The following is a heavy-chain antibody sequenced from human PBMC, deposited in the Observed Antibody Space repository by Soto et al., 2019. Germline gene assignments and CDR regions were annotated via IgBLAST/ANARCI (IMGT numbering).Heavy chain of an antibody. CDR1: GYSFTSYW. CDR3: ARGIGQQLVGMDV. CDR2: IYPGDSDT. J-gene: IGHJ6*02. Sequence: GESLKLSCNGSGYSFTSYWIGWVRPMPGKGLEWMGIIYPGDSDTRYSPSFQGQVTISADKSISTAYLQWSSLKASDTAMYYCARGIGQQLVGMDVWGQGTTVTVS. V-gene: IGHV5-51*01. D-gene: IGHD6-13*01.